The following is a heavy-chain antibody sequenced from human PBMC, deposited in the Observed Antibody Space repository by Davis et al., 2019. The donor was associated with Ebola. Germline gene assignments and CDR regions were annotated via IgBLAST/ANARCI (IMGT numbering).Heavy chain of an antibody. D-gene: IGHD1-26*01. J-gene: IGHJ4*02. Sequence: LSLTCAASGFTFSSFPMGWVRQAPGKGLEWVSSISVSGGGTYYADSVKGRFTISRDNSKNTLYLQMNSLRAEDTALYYCARIIVGASRGDDYWGQGTLVTVSS. V-gene: IGHV3-23*01. CDR1: GFTFSSFP. CDR3: ARIIVGASRGDDY. CDR2: ISVSGGGT.